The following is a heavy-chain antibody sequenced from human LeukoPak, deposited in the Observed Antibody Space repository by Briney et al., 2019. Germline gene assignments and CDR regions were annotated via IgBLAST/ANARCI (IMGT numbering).Heavy chain of an antibody. V-gene: IGHV3-30*02. J-gene: IGHJ4*02. Sequence: GGSLRLSCAASGFTFTNYWMSWVRQAPGKGLEWMAFIRYDGSNKYYADSVKGRFTISRDNSKNTLYLQMNSLRAEDTAVYYCAKDIAVAGYFDYWGQGTLVTVSS. CDR2: IRYDGSNK. D-gene: IGHD6-19*01. CDR3: AKDIAVAGYFDY. CDR1: GFTFTNYW.